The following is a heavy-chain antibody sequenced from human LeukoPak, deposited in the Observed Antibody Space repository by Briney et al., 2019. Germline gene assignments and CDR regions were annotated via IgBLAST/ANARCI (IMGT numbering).Heavy chain of an antibody. Sequence: GGSLRLSCAASGFTFSSCAMSWVRQAPGKALEWVSAISGSGGSTYYADSVKGRFTISRDNSKNTLYLQMNSLRAEDTAVYYCGGDSSGYYPDYWGQGTLDTVSS. CDR2: ISGSGGST. J-gene: IGHJ4*02. CDR1: GFTFSSCA. V-gene: IGHV3-23*01. D-gene: IGHD3-22*01. CDR3: GGDSSGYYPDY.